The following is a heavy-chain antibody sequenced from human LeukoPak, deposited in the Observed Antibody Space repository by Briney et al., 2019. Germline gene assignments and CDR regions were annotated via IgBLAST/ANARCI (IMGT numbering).Heavy chain of an antibody. D-gene: IGHD3-22*01. CDR1: GGSLSGYY. V-gene: IGHV4-59*08. Sequence: PSETLSLTCGVYGGSLSGYYWSWIRQPPGKGLEWIGYIYYRGSTNNNPSLKSRVTISVDTSKNQFSLKLSSVTAADTAVYYCAGSSAFDAFDIWGQGTMVTVSS. CDR3: AGSSAFDAFDI. CDR2: IYYRGST. J-gene: IGHJ3*02.